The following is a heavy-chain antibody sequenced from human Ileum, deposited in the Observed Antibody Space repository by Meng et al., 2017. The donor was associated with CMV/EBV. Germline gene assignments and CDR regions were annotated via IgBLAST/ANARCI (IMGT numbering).Heavy chain of an antibody. CDR3: ARNVGFYSSQIAY. V-gene: IGHV4-39*07. CDR2: AYYSGTT. Sequence: LQLHESGPGLVKASETLSLTCTASGGSTTSSTYYWGWIRQPPGKGLEWIGSAYYSGTTYYNPSLKSRVNMSIDTSKNRFSLKLSSATAADTAVYYCARNVGFYSSQIAYWGQGALVTVSS. CDR1: GGSTTSSTYY. J-gene: IGHJ4*02. D-gene: IGHD3-3*01.